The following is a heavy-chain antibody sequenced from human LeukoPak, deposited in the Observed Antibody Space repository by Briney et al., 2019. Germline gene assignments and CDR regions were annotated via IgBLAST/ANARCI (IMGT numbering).Heavy chain of an antibody. V-gene: IGHV3-66*01. D-gene: IGHD1-26*01. CDR2: IYSGGST. CDR3: ARSHLSSGSYWDYFDY. J-gene: IGHJ4*02. CDR1: GFTFSSYS. Sequence: GGSLRLSCAASGFTFSSYSMNWVRQAPGKGLEWVSVIYSGGSTNYADSVKGRFTISRDNSKNTLYLQMNSLRAEDTAVYYCARSHLSSGSYWDYFDYWAREPWSPSPQ.